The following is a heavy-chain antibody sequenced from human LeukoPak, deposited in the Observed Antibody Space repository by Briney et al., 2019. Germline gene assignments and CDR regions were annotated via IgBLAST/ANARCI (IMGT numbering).Heavy chain of an antibody. CDR2: ISAYNGNT. CDR3: ARGRYCSGGSCYHDWFDP. Sequence: ASVKVSCKASGYTFTSYGISWVRQAPGQGLEWMGWISAYNGNTNYAQKLQGRVTMTTDTSTSTAYMGLRSLRSDDTAVYYCARGRYCSGGSCYHDWFDPWGQGTLVTVSS. J-gene: IGHJ5*02. V-gene: IGHV1-18*01. D-gene: IGHD2-15*01. CDR1: GYTFTSYG.